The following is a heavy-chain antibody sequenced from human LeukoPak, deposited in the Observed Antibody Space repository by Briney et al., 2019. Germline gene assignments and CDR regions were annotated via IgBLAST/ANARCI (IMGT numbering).Heavy chain of an antibody. CDR1: RFTFSSYA. V-gene: IGHV3-23*01. CDR2: ISGSGGST. J-gene: IGHJ6*02. CDR3: AKDSPSQQLEVYGMDV. D-gene: IGHD6-13*01. Sequence: HPGGSLRLSCAASRFTFSSYAMSWVRQAPGKGLEWVSAISGSGGSTYYADSVKGRFTISRDNSKNTLYLQMNSLRAEDTAVYYCAKDSPSQQLEVYGMDVWGQGTTVTVSS.